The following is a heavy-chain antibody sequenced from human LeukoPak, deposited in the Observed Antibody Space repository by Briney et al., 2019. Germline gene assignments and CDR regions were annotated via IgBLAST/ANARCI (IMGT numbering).Heavy chain of an antibody. CDR1: GGSISSYY. V-gene: IGHV4-59*01. CDR3: ARQEQQLIYNWFDP. Sequence: KTSETLSLTCTVSGGSISSYYWSWIRQPPGKGLEWIGYIYYSGSTNYNPSLKSRVTISVDTSKNQFSLKLSSVTAADTAVYYCARQEQQLIYNWFDPWGQGTLVTVPS. D-gene: IGHD6-13*01. CDR2: IYYSGST. J-gene: IGHJ5*02.